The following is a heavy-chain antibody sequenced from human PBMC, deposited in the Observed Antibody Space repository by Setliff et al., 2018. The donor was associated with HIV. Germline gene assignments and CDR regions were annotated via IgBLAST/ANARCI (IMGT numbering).Heavy chain of an antibody. CDR2: IYPAVSDT. CDR1: GYSFTSHW. D-gene: IGHD3-10*01. V-gene: IGHV5-51*01. CDR3: ARQEHYGSGTYMYYFDY. J-gene: IGHJ4*02. Sequence: GESLKISCKGSGYSFTSHWIGWVRQVPGKGLEWMGIIYPAVSDTRYSPSFQGQVTISADKSTSTAYLQWSGLEASDTAMYYCARQEHYGSGTYMYYFDYWGQGTLVTVSS.